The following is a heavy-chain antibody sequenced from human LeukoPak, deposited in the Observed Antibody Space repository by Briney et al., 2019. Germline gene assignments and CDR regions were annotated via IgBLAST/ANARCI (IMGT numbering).Heavy chain of an antibody. D-gene: IGHD4-23*01. CDR2: IKSKTDGGAT. CDR1: GFTFSNAW. J-gene: IGHJ4*02. V-gene: IGHV3-15*07. CDR3: TTDYGGNPNIDY. Sequence: GGSLRLSCAASGFTFSNAWMNWVRQAPGKGLEWVGHIKSKTDGGATDYAAPVKGRFTISRDDSKNTLYLKMNSLKTEDTAVYYCTTDYGGNPNIDYWGQGTLVTVSS.